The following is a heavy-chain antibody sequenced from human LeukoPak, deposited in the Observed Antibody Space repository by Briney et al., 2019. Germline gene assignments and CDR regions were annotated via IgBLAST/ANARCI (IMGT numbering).Heavy chain of an antibody. CDR3: SSKPTNSGSYYE. D-gene: IGHD3-10*01. CDR1: GYTFTDYF. J-gene: IGHJ4*02. CDR2: MNSKSGGT. V-gene: IGHV1-2*02. Sequence: ASVKVSCKASGYTFTDYFVHWVRQAPGQGLEWMGWMNSKSGGTNYAQKFQGRVTMTRDTSISTAYLELNRLRSDDTAVYYCSSKPTNSGSYYEWGQGTLVTVSS.